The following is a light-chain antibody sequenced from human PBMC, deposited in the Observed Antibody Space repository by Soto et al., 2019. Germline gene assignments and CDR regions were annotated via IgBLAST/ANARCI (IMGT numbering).Light chain of an antibody. J-gene: IGLJ2*01. CDR3: LLFDGYAAI. V-gene: IGLV7-46*01. CDR2: DTS. CDR1: TGAVTSGHY. Sequence: QAVVTQEPSLTVSPGGTFTLTCGSSTGAVTSGHYPYWFQQKPGQAPRTLIYDTSNKHSWTPARFSGSLLGGKAALTLSGAQPEDEAEYYCLLFDGYAAIFGGGTKLTVL.